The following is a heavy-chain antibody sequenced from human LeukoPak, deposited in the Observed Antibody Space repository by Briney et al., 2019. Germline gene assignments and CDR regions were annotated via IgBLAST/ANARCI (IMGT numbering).Heavy chain of an antibody. CDR2: INPNSGGT. CDR3: ARDVRYYGMDV. J-gene: IGHJ6*02. V-gene: IGHV1-2*02. D-gene: IGHD3-10*02. CDR1: GYAFTSYD. Sequence: GASVKVSCKASGYAFTSYDIHWVRQATGQGLEWMGWINPNSGGTNYAQKFQGRVTMTRDTSISTAYMELSRLRSDDTAVYYCARDVRYYGMDVWGQGTTVTVSS.